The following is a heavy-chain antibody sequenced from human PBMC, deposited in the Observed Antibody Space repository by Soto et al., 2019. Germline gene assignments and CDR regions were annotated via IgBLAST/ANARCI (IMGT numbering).Heavy chain of an antibody. J-gene: IGHJ4*02. V-gene: IGHV3-23*01. D-gene: IGHD6-19*01. CDR1: GFTFSNYA. CDR2: ISASGRDT. Sequence: PGGSLRLSCAASGFTFSNYAMSWVRQAPGKGLEWVSGISASGRDTYYADSVKDRFTISRDNSKDTVYLQVNSLRADDTAIYYCAKGNSSGWYYFDYWGQGTPVTVSS. CDR3: AKGNSSGWYYFDY.